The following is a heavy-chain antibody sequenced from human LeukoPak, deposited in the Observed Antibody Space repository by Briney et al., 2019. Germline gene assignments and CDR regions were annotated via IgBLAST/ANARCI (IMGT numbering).Heavy chain of an antibody. J-gene: IGHJ6*02. D-gene: IGHD4-23*01. Sequence: SETLSLTCTVSGGSISSSSYYWSWIRQPPGKGLEWIGYIYYSGSTNYNPSLKSRVTISVDTSKNQFSLKLSSVTAADTAVYYCAKVSLDYGGNSATASGTYYYYGMDVWGQGTTVTVSS. CDR2: IYYSGST. CDR3: AKVSLDYGGNSATASGTYYYYGMDV. CDR1: GGSISSSSYY. V-gene: IGHV4-61*01.